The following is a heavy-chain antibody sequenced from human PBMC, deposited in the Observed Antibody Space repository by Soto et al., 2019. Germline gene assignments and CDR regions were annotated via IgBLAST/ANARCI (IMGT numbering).Heavy chain of an antibody. CDR1: GYTFTGYY. CDR3: AREDCSGGSCYIRRAFDI. CDR2: INPNSGGT. Sequence: QVQLVQSGAEVKKPGASVKVSCKASGYTFTGYYMHWVRQAPGQGLEWMGWINPNSGGTNYAQKFQGRVTMTRDTYISTAYMELSRLRSDDTAVYYCAREDCSGGSCYIRRAFDIWGQGTMVTVSS. D-gene: IGHD2-15*01. J-gene: IGHJ3*02. V-gene: IGHV1-2*02.